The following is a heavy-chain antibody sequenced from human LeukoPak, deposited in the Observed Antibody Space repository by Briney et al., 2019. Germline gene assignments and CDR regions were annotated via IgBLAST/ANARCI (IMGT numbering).Heavy chain of an antibody. D-gene: IGHD2-2*01. CDR3: ARDPGGRYCSSTSCYLGY. J-gene: IGHJ4*02. CDR1: GYTFTSYG. V-gene: IGHV1-18*01. Sequence: ASVKVSCKDSGYTFTSYGISWVRQAPGQGLEWMGWISAYNGNTNYAQKLQGRVTMTTDTSTSTAYMELRSLRSDDTAVYYCARDPGGRYCSSTSCYLGYWGQGTLVTVSS. CDR2: ISAYNGNT.